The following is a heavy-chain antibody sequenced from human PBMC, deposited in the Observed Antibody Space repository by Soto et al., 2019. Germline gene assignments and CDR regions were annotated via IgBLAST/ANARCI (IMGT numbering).Heavy chain of an antibody. Sequence: EVALLEYGGGLVQPGGSLRLSCEVSGVAFSFYSMSWVRQDPGKWLEWVASISGNGATTYYAASGKGRFTFSRDNSKKPVHLQRNSLRGEDTAVYYCAKDRGGFTSVWEFFDFWGQGTLVTVS. J-gene: IGHJ4*02. CDR3: AKDRGGFTSVWEFFDF. V-gene: IGHV3-23*01. CDR1: GVAFSFYS. CDR2: ISGNGATT. D-gene: IGHD3-10*01.